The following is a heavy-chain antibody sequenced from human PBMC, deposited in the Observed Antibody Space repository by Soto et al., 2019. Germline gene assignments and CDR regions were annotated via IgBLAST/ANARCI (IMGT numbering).Heavy chain of an antibody. Sequence: ASVKVSCKTSGYTFANYAIHWVRQAPGQSLEWMGWLTAANGNLRYSRKFQGRITISTDTSAATNYMELSSLRSEDTAVYYCATLGKEWLRLPNFDYWGQGTLVTVSS. CDR3: ATLGKEWLRLPNFDY. CDR1: GYTFANYA. J-gene: IGHJ4*02. CDR2: LTAANGNL. V-gene: IGHV1-3*01. D-gene: IGHD5-12*01.